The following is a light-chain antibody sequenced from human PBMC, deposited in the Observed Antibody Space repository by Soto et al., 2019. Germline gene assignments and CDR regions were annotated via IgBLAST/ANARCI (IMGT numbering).Light chain of an antibody. V-gene: IGLV2-14*01. CDR3: SSYTSTSSVV. CDR2: DVS. CDR1: SSDVGDNNY. J-gene: IGLJ2*01. Sequence: QSALTQPASVSGSPGQSITMSCTGTSSDVGDNNYVSWYQQHPGKAPKLMIYDVSNRPSGVSNRFSGSKSGNTASLTISGLQAEDEADYYCSSYTSTSSVVFGGGTKLTVL.